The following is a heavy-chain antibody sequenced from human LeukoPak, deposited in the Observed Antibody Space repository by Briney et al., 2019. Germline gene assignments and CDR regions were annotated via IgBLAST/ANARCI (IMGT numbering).Heavy chain of an antibody. D-gene: IGHD2-15*01. CDR2: IYPADSDI. V-gene: IGHV5-51*01. J-gene: IGHJ5*02. CDR3: ARQEYCSGGSCYTWFDP. CDR1: GYSINNYW. Sequence: GESLKISCKGSGYSINNYWIGWVRQMPGKGLEWMAIIYPADSDIRYSPSFQGQVTISADKSISTAYLQWSSLKASDTAMYYCARQEYCSGGSCYTWFDPWGQGTLVIVSS.